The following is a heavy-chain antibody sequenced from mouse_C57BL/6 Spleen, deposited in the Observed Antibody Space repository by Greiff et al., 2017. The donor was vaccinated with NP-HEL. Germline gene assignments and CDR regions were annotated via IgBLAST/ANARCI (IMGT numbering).Heavy chain of an antibody. CDR1: GYTFTSYW. CDR2: IHPNSGST. J-gene: IGHJ3*01. D-gene: IGHD2-4*01. V-gene: IGHV1-64*01. CDR3: ARERDDYDGAWFAY. Sequence: QVQLQQPGAELVKPGASVKLSCKASGYTFTSYWMHWVKQRPGQGLEWIGMIHPNSGSTNYNEKFKSKATLTVDKSSSTAYMQLSSLTSEDSAVYYCARERDDYDGAWFAYWGQGTLVTVSA.